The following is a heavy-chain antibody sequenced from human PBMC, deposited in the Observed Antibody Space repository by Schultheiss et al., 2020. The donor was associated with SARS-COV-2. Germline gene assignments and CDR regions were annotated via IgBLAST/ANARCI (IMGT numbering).Heavy chain of an antibody. CDR2: ISDSGDTK. CDR1: GFTLSAYE. CDR3: ARDVSEEWFGEFLA. J-gene: IGHJ5*02. V-gene: IGHV3-48*03. D-gene: IGHD3-10*01. Sequence: GGSLRLSCAASGFTLSAYEIQWVRQAPGKGLEWVSYISDSGDTKYYADSVKGRFTVSRDNAKNSLYLQMNSLRAEDTAVYYCARDVSEEWFGEFLAWGQGTLVTVSS.